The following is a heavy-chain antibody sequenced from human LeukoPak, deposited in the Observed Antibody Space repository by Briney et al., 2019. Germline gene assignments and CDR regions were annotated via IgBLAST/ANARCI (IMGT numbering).Heavy chain of an antibody. V-gene: IGHV3-23*01. Sequence: GASLKLSCSASGFSVSAYAMSWVRQAPGKGLEWVSAISGSGGSTYYADSVKGRFTISRDNSKNTLYLQMNSLRAEDTAVYYCAKDQTGPYYYGMDVWGQGTTVTVSS. CDR1: GFSVSAYA. CDR3: AKDQTGPYYYGMDV. CDR2: ISGSGGST. J-gene: IGHJ6*02.